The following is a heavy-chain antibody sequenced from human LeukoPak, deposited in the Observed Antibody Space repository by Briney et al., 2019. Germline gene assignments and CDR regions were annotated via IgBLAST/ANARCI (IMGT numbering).Heavy chain of an antibody. CDR1: GFTLNSYG. Sequence: GGSLRLSCVASGFTLNSYGIHWVRQAPGKGLEWVAVIWYDGSNKYYADSAKGRFTISRDNSKNTLYLQMNSLRAEDTAVYYCARVDSYCSGEGCYYYYGMDVWGQGTTVTVFS. V-gene: IGHV3-33*01. CDR3: ARVDSYCSGEGCYYYYGMDV. D-gene: IGHD2-15*01. CDR2: IWYDGSNK. J-gene: IGHJ6*02.